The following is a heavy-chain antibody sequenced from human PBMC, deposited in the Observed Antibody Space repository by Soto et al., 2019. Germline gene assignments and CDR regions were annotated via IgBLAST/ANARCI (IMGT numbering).Heavy chain of an antibody. CDR2: ISSSSSYI. V-gene: IGHV3-21*01. J-gene: IGHJ6*02. CDR3: ARDLGGYSSSYYYYYYGMDV. D-gene: IGHD6-6*01. Sequence: GGSLRLSCAASGFTFSSYSMNWVRQAPGKGLEWVSSISSSSSYIYYADSVKGRFTISRDNAKNSLYLQMNSLRAEDTAVYYCARDLGGYSSSYYYYYYGMDVWGQGTTVTVSS. CDR1: GFTFSSYS.